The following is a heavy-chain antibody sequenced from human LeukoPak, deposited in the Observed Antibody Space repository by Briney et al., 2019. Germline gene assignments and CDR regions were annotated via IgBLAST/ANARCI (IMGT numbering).Heavy chain of an antibody. CDR1: GYSISSGYY. D-gene: IGHD6-13*01. Sequence: KPSETLSLTCTVSGYSISSGYYWGWIRQPPGKWLEWIGSIYHSGSTYYNPSLKSRVTISVDTSKDQFSLKLSSVTAADTAVYYCARVIAAAGTDWLDPWGQGTLVTVSS. J-gene: IGHJ5*02. CDR2: IYHSGST. V-gene: IGHV4-38-2*02. CDR3: ARVIAAAGTDWLDP.